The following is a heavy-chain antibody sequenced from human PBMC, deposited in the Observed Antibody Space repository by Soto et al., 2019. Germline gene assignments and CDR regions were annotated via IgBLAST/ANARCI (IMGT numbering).Heavy chain of an antibody. CDR3: ATADQLLSSWFDP. D-gene: IGHD2-2*01. J-gene: IGHJ5*02. Sequence: XSVKVSWKVSGYTLTGLAMHLVRHTPGKGLEWMGGFDPEDGETIYAQKFQGRVTMTEDTSTDTAYMELSSLRSEDTAVYYCATADQLLSSWFDPWGQGTLVTSPQ. CDR1: GYTLTGLA. V-gene: IGHV1-24*01. CDR2: FDPEDGET.